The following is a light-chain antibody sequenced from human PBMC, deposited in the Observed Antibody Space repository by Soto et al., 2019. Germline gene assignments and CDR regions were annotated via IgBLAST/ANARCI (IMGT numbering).Light chain of an antibody. CDR3: QTWGSGIVV. CDR2: LNSDGSH. CDR1: SGHSNYA. V-gene: IGLV4-69*01. J-gene: IGLJ2*01. Sequence: QSVLTQSPSASASLGASVKLTCTLSSGHSNYAIAWHQQQSEKGPRYLMKLNSDGSHSKGDGIPDRFSGSSSGAERYLTIARLQYEDEADYYCQTWGSGIVVFGGGTKVTVL.